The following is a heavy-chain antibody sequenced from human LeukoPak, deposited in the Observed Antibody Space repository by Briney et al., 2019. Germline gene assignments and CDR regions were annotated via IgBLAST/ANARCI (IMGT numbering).Heavy chain of an antibody. D-gene: IGHD4-11*01. Sequence: GGSLRLSCAASGFTFSSYEMNWVRQAPGKGLEWVSYISSSGSTIYYADSVRGRFTISRDNAKNSLYLQMNSLRAEDTAVYYCTGHHQAYSRTYWGQGTLVTVSS. CDR2: ISSSGSTI. CDR3: TGHHQAYSRTY. J-gene: IGHJ4*02. V-gene: IGHV3-48*03. CDR1: GFTFSSYE.